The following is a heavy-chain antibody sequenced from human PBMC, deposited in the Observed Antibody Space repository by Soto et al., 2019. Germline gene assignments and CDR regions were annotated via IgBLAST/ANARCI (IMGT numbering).Heavy chain of an antibody. J-gene: IGHJ4*02. CDR2: ISSGSGYT. V-gene: IGHV3-11*05. CDR1: GFTFSDYY. D-gene: IGHD4-17*01. Sequence: QVQLVESGGGLVKPGGSLRLSCAASGFTFSDYYMSWIRQAPGKGLEWISYISSGSGYTNYADSVKGRFTISRDNAKNSLYLQLNSLRAEDTAVYYWARDIRYVAYWGQGTLVTVSS. CDR3: ARDIRYVAY.